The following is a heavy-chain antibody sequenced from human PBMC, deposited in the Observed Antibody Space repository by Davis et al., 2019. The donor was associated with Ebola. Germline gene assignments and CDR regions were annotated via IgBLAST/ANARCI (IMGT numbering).Heavy chain of an antibody. J-gene: IGHJ4*02. CDR3: ARGRYTTSSLDY. Sequence: ASVKVSCKASGYTFTSYGISWVRQAPGQGLEWMGWISAYNGYTKYAQKLQDRVTMTTDTSTSTAYMELRSLRSDDTAVYYCARGRYTTSSLDYWGQGTLVTVSS. V-gene: IGHV1-18*04. CDR2: ISAYNGYT. CDR1: GYTFTSYG. D-gene: IGHD6-6*01.